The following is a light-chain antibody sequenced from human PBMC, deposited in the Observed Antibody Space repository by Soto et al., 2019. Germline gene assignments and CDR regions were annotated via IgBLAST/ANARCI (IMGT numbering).Light chain of an antibody. V-gene: IGKV3-11*01. CDR3: QQRASWGM. Sequence: EIVLTQSPATLSLSPGERATLSCRASQIVGTYLAWYQQQPGQAPRLLIYDVSSRATGIPARFSGSGSGTDFTLTISSLEPEDFAVYYCQQRASWGMFGQGTKVEIQ. CDR2: DVS. CDR1: QIVGTY. J-gene: IGKJ1*01.